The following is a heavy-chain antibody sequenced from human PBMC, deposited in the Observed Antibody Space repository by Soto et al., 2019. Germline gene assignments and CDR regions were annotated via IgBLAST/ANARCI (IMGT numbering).Heavy chain of an antibody. CDR2: IKQDGNEK. Sequence: SGGSLRLSCAASGFTFSSYWMSWVRQAPGKGLEWVANIKQDGNEKYYVDSVKGRFTISRDNAKKSLFLQMSSLRAEDTAVYYCARDGTLTPMDYWGQGTLVTVSS. D-gene: IGHD3-16*01. J-gene: IGHJ4*02. V-gene: IGHV3-7*01. CDR3: ARDGTLTPMDY. CDR1: GFTFSSYW.